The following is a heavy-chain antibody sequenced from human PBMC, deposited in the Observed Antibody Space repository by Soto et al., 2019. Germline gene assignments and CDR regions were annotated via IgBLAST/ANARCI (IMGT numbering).Heavy chain of an antibody. CDR2: IKQDESDK. Sequence: EVQLVESGGGLVQTGGSLRLSCAVSGFRFRDYWMSWVRQAPGKGLEWVANIKQDESDKYYVDSVKGRFTISLDNAKNALYLQMNSLRVEDTAVYYCAAYCYTMTFTHFHGYSWGHGTQVNVSS. CDR3: AAYCYTMTFTHFHGYS. D-gene: IGHD3-16*02. J-gene: IGHJ5*01. V-gene: IGHV3-7*03. CDR1: GFRFRDYW.